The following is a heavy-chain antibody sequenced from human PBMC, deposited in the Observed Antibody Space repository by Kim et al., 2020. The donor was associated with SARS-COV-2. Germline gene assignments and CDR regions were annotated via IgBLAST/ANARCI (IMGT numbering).Heavy chain of an antibody. Sequence: SETLSLTCTVSGGSISSGGYYWSWIRQHPGKGLEWLGYIYYSGTTYYNPSLKRRVTISVDTSKNQFSLKLSPVTAADTAVYYCARAQAMIVVVIGAFDIWGQGTMVTVSS. CDR3: ARAQAMIVVVIGAFDI. CDR2: IYYSGTT. D-gene: IGHD3-22*01. J-gene: IGHJ3*02. V-gene: IGHV4-31*03. CDR1: GGSISSGGYY.